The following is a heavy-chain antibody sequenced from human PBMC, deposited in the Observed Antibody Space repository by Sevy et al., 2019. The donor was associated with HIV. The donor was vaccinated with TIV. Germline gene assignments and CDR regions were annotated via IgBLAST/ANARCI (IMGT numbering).Heavy chain of an antibody. J-gene: IGHJ6*02. CDR1: GGSISSYY. V-gene: IGHV4-59*01. CDR3: AVDVSSGRYYGMDV. CDR2: IYYTGSP. Sequence: SETLSITCAVSGGSISSYYWSWIRQPPGKGLEWIGYIYYTGSPNYNPSLKSRVTISVDTSNNKFSLKLSSVTAADMAVYYCAVDVSSGRYYGMDVWGQGTTVTVSS. D-gene: IGHD6-19*01.